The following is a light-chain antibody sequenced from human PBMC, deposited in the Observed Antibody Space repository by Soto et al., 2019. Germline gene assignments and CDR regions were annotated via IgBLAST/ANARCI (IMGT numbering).Light chain of an antibody. CDR2: GNN. CDR3: QSYDSSLSGYV. CDR1: SSDIGAGYD. Sequence: QSVLTQPPSVSGAPGQRGTISCTGSSSDIGAGYDVHWYQQLPGTAPKLLIYGNNNRPSGVPDRFSGSKSGTSASLAITGLQADDEADYYCQSYDSSLSGYVFGTGTKLTVL. V-gene: IGLV1-40*01. J-gene: IGLJ1*01.